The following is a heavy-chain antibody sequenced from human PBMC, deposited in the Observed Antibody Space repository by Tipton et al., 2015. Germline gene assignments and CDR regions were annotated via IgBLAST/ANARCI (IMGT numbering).Heavy chain of an antibody. CDR3: ARDQHTDIVYDY. CDR1: GFAFRDYA. D-gene: IGHD2-15*01. V-gene: IGHV3-23*01. Sequence: GSLRLSCAASGFAFRDYAMSWVRQAPGKGLEWVSAISGSGSGTYYADSVKGRFTISRDNAKNSLYLQMNSLSAEDTALYYCARDQHTDIVYDYWGQGTLVTVSS. J-gene: IGHJ4*02. CDR2: ISGSGSGT.